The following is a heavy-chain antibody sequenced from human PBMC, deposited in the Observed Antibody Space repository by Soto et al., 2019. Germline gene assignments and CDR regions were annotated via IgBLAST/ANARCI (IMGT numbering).Heavy chain of an antibody. V-gene: IGHV4-34*01. CDR1: GGSFSGYY. Sequence: QVQLQQWGAGLLKPSETLSLTCAVYGGSFSGYYWSWIRQPPGKGLEWIGEINHSGSTNYNPSLKRQVTISVDTSKNQFSLKLSSVTAADTAVYYCARGDSGYYYYYMDVWGKGTTVTVSS. J-gene: IGHJ6*03. CDR2: INHSGST. D-gene: IGHD4-17*01. CDR3: ARGDSGYYYYYMDV.